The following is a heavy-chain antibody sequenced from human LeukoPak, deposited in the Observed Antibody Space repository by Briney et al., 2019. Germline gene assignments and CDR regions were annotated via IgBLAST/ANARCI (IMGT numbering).Heavy chain of an antibody. CDR1: GGSITISNYY. CDR3: ANKQWVYYYMDV. V-gene: IGHV4-30-4*08. J-gene: IGHJ6*03. CDR2: ISYSGDT. D-gene: IGHD1-26*01. Sequence: SETLSLTCTVSGGSITISNYYWIWVRQRPGKGLEWIGCISYSGDTYYSPSLESRVSISMDMSKSQFSLRLNSVTAADTAVYYCANKQWVYYYMDVWGTGTTVTVSS.